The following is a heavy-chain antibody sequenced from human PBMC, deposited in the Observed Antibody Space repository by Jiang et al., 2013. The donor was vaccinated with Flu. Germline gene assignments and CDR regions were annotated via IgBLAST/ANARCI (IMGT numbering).Heavy chain of an antibody. CDR3: ARDLDLTF. CDR1: GGSISSYY. D-gene: IGHD1-14*01. V-gene: IGHV4-59*13. J-gene: IGHJ4*01. CDR2: IYYSVST. Sequence: ETLSLTCTVSGGSISSYYWSWIRQPPGKGLEWIGYIYYSVSTKYNPSLRSRVSISVDTSKNQFSLELSSVTAADTAVYYCARDLDLTFWGQGTLVTVSS.